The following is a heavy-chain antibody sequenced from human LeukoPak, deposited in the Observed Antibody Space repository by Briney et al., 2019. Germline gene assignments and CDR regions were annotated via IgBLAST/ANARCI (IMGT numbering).Heavy chain of an antibody. Sequence: GGSLRLSCAASGFTFSSYAMSWVRQAPGKGLEWVSAISGSGGSTYYADSVKGRFTISRDNSKNTLYLQMNSLRAEDTAVYYCAINRPWMSIRRTGYSSNSYWGQGTLVTVSS. CDR3: AINRPWMSIRRTGYSSNSY. J-gene: IGHJ4*02. D-gene: IGHD6-13*01. V-gene: IGHV3-23*01. CDR1: GFTFSSYA. CDR2: ISGSGGST.